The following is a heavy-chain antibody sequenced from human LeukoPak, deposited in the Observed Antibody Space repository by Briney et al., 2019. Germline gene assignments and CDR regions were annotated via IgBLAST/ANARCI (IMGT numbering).Heavy chain of an antibody. CDR1: AFTFSDFG. V-gene: IGHV3-33*08. Sequence: GGSLRLSCADSAFTFSDFGMNWVRQAPGKGLEWVAVIWYDGSNKYYADSVKGRFTISRDNSKNTLYLQMNSLRAEDTAVYYCARDSPFLDYWGQGTLVTVSS. CDR3: ARDSPFLDY. J-gene: IGHJ4*02. CDR2: IWYDGSNK.